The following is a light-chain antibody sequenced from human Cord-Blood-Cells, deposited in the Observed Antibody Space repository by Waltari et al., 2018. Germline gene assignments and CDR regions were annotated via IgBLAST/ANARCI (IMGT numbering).Light chain of an antibody. CDR1: SSDVGGYNY. CDR2: DCS. Sequence: QSALTQPASVSGSPGQSITISCTGTSSDVGGYNYVSWYQQHPGKAPKRMIYDCSKRPSGVSNRFSGSKSGNTASLTISGLQAEDEADYYCSSYTSSSTWVFGGGTKLTVL. CDR3: SSYTSSSTWV. V-gene: IGLV2-14*01. J-gene: IGLJ3*02.